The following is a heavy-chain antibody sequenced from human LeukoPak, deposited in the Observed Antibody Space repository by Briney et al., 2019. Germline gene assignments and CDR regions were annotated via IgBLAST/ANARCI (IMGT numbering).Heavy chain of an antibody. J-gene: IGHJ4*02. Sequence: ASVKVSCKTSGYTITGYYMHWVRQAPGQGLEWMGWINPNSGGTNYAQKFQGRVTMTRDTSVTTAYMELSSLGSDDTAVYYCARGGRVRDTSGYALSYWGQGTLVTVSA. V-gene: IGHV1-2*02. CDR1: GYTITGYY. CDR3: ARGGRVRDTSGYALSY. CDR2: INPNSGGT. D-gene: IGHD3-22*01.